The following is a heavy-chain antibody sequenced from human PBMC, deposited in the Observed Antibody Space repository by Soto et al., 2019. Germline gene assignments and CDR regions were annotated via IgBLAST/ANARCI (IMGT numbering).Heavy chain of an antibody. V-gene: IGHV4-59*08. J-gene: IGHJ2*01. CDR1: GGSISSYY. CDR2: IYYSGST. Sequence: SETLSLTCTVSGGSISSYYWSWIWQPPGKGLEWIGYIYYSGSTNYNPSLKSRVTISVDTSKNQFPLKLSSVTAADTAVYYCARQGRMGIAAAGTGYFDLWGRGTLVTVSS. CDR3: ARQGRMGIAAAGTGYFDL. D-gene: IGHD6-13*01.